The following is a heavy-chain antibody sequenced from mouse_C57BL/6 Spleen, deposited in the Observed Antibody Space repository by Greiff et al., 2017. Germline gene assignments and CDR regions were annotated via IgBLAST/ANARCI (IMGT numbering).Heavy chain of an antibody. D-gene: IGHD2-2*01. J-gene: IGHJ2*01. V-gene: IGHV1-9*01. CDR3: ATIYYGYGLDY. CDR2: ILPGSGST. CDR1: GYTFTGYW. Sequence: VQLQQSGAELMKPGASVKLSCKATGYTFTGYWIEWVKQRPGHGLEWIGEILPGSGSTNSNEKFKGKATFTADTSSNTAYMQLSSLTTEDSAIYYCATIYYGYGLDYWGQGTTLTVSS.